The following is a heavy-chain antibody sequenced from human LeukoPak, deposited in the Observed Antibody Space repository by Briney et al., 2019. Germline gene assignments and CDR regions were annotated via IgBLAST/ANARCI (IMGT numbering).Heavy chain of an antibody. CDR2: IYYSGST. J-gene: IGHJ4*02. CDR3: ARVLGNGAVFDY. CDR1: GGSISSSSYY. Sequence: SETLSLTCTVSGGSISSSSYYWGWIRQPPGKGLEWIGSIYYSGSTYYNPSLKSRVTISVDTSKNQFSLKLSSVTAADTAVYYCARVLGNGAVFDYWGQGTLVTVSS. D-gene: IGHD4-23*01. V-gene: IGHV4-39*07.